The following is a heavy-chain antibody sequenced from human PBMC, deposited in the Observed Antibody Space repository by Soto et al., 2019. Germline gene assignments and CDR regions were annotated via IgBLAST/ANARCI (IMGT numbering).Heavy chain of an antibody. Sequence: PSETLSLTCTVSGGSISSGDYYWSWIRQPPGKGLEWIGYIYYSGSTYYNPSFRSRLSLSIDRTRNQFFLSLSSMTAADKAVYYCVRGGGYDSFDFWGQGIQVTVSS. CDR3: VRGGGYDSFDF. V-gene: IGHV4-30-4*01. D-gene: IGHD2-15*01. CDR1: GGSISSGDYY. J-gene: IGHJ4*02. CDR2: IYYSGST.